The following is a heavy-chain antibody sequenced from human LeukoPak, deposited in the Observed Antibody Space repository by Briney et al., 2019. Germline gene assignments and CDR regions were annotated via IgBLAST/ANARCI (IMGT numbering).Heavy chain of an antibody. D-gene: IGHD2/OR15-2a*01. CDR3: ATGGGDYFNAFDI. Sequence: GASVTVSCKVSGYTLTELSMHWVRQAPGKGLEWMGGFDPEDGETIYAQKFQGRVTMTEDTSTDTAYMELSSLRSEDTAVYYCATGGGDYFNAFDIWGQGTMVTVSS. J-gene: IGHJ3*02. CDR1: GYTLTELS. V-gene: IGHV1-24*01. CDR2: FDPEDGET.